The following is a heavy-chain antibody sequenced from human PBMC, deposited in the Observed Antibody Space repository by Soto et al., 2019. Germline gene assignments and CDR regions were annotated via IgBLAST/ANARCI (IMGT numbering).Heavy chain of an antibody. CDR2: ISGSGGST. Sequence: AGSLRLSCAASGFTFSSYAMSWVRQAPGKGLEWVSAISGSGGSTYYADSVKGRFTISRDNSKNTLYLQMNSLRAEDTAVYYCAKVEANHYYYYYMDVWGKGTTVTVSS. CDR3: AKVEANHYYYYYMDV. V-gene: IGHV3-23*01. CDR1: GFTFSSYA. D-gene: IGHD3-3*01. J-gene: IGHJ6*03.